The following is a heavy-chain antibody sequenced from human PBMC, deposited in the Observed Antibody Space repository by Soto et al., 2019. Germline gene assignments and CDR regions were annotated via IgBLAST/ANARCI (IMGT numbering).Heavy chain of an antibody. J-gene: IGHJ4*02. CDR3: TRDGGGDFWRFDN. D-gene: IGHD3-3*01. Sequence: QVHLVESGGGVVQPERSLTLSCEASGFTFSNYVMNWVRQAPGKGLEWVAIILSDGGKKLYADSVKGRFTISRDNSKNTVYLQMNTVRAEDTAVYYCTRDGGGDFWRFDNWGQGALVTVSS. CDR1: GFTFSNYV. V-gene: IGHV3-33*01. CDR2: ILSDGGKK.